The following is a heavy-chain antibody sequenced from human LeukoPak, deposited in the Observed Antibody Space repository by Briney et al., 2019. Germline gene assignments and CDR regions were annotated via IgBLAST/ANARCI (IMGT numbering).Heavy chain of an antibody. CDR2: LNQDGNEN. V-gene: IGHV3-7*01. D-gene: IGHD3-10*02. CDR1: GFTFSRYY. Sequence: PGGSLRLSCAASGFTFSRYYMSWVRQAPGKGLEWVANLNQDGNENYYVDSVKGRFTVSRDNAKNSLYLQMNSLRAEDTAVYYCAELGITMIGGVWGKGTTVTISS. CDR3: AELGITMIGGV. J-gene: IGHJ6*04.